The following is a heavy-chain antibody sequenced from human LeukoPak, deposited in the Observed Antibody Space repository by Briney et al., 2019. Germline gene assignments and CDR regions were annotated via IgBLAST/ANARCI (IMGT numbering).Heavy chain of an antibody. Sequence: GGSLRLSCAASGFTFSSYAMHWVRQAPGKGLEWVAVISYDGSNKYYADSVKGRFTISRDNSKNTLYLQMNSLRAEDTAVYYCAKRSSGYYYYFDYWGQGTLVTVSS. D-gene: IGHD3-22*01. CDR2: ISYDGSNK. CDR1: GFTFSSYA. V-gene: IGHV3-30-3*02. J-gene: IGHJ4*02. CDR3: AKRSSGYYYYFDY.